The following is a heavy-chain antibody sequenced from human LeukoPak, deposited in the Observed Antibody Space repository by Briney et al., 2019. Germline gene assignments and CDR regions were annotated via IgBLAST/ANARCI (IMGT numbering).Heavy chain of an antibody. CDR2: IRYDGSNE. V-gene: IGHV3-30*02. CDR3: ARDRPPARLR. J-gene: IGHJ6*04. D-gene: IGHD6-6*01. CDR1: GFSFSGYG. Sequence: TGGSLRLSCAASGFSFSGYGMHWVRQAPGKGLEWVAFIRYDGSNEYYADSVKGRFTISRDKSKNTLSLQMNSLRAEDTAVYYCARDRPPARLRWGKGTTVNVFS.